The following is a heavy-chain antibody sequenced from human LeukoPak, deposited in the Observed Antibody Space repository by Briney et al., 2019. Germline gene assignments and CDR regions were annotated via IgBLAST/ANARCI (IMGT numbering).Heavy chain of an antibody. J-gene: IGHJ4*02. CDR3: AKDRMYCSSTSCYDYFDY. Sequence: SGGSLRLSCAASGFTFSSYAMSWVRQAPGKGLEWVSAISGSGGSTYYADSVKGRFTFSRDNSKNTLYLQMNSLRAEDTAVYYCAKDRMYCSSTSCYDYFDYWGQGTLVTVSS. CDR1: GFTFSSYA. D-gene: IGHD2-2*01. V-gene: IGHV3-23*01. CDR2: ISGSGGST.